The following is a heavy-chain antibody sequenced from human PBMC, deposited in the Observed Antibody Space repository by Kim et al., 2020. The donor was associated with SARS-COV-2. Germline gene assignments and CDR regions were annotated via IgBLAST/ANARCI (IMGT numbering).Heavy chain of an antibody. CDR1: GGSFSCYY. Sequence: SETLSLTCAVYGGSFSCYYWSWIRQPPGKGLEWIGEINHSGSTNYNPSLKSRLTISVDTSKNQFSLKLSSVTAADTAVYYCARGVTYYYGSGSYYPAFDIWGQGTMVTVSS. CDR3: ARGVTYYYGSGSYYPAFDI. V-gene: IGHV4-34*01. D-gene: IGHD3-10*01. CDR2: INHSGST. J-gene: IGHJ3*02.